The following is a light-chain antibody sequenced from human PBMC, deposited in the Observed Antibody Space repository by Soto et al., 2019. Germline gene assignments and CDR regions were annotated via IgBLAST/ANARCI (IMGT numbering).Light chain of an antibody. Sequence: EIVLTQSPGTLSLSPGERATLSCRASQSVSSSNLAWYQQKPGQAPRLLIYAASSRATGIPDRFSGGGSGTDFTLTISRLEPEDFAVYYCQQCGSSPWTFGQGTKVDIK. V-gene: IGKV3-20*01. CDR1: QSVSSSN. CDR3: QQCGSSPWT. CDR2: AAS. J-gene: IGKJ1*01.